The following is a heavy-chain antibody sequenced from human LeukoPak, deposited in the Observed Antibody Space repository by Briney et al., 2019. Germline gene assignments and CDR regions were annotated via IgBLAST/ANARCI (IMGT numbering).Heavy chain of an antibody. CDR3: ARDRERGFDY. CDR2: IGTENAYT. CDR1: GYTFNTYG. V-gene: IGHV1-18*01. D-gene: IGHD5-24*01. Sequence: ASVKVSYKASGYTFNTYGISWVRQAPGQGLEWMGWIGTENAYTIYAEKFQGRVTLTTDTSTTTVHMELRSLRSDDTAVYYCARDRERGFDYWGQGSLVTVSS. J-gene: IGHJ4*02.